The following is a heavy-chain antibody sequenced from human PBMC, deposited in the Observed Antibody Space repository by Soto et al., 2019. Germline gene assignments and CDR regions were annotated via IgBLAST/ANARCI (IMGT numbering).Heavy chain of an antibody. V-gene: IGHV3-23*01. J-gene: IGHJ4*02. CDR2: ISTSGGAT. D-gene: IGHD2-2*01. CDR1: GFTFNTYA. CDR3: AKSTGRPSGLSLYFDD. Sequence: EVQLLESGGALVQPGGPLRLSCAASGFTFNTYAMNWVRQAPGKGLEWVSSISTSGGATYYAVSVKGRFTISRDNCNNSLSLQMNILRAEDMAVYYCAKSTGRPSGLSLYFDDWGQGTLVTVSS.